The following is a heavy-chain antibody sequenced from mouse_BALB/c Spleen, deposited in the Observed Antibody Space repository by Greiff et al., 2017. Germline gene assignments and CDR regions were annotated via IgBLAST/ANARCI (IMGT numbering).Heavy chain of an antibody. CDR1: GYTFTSYW. J-gene: IGHJ1*01. Sequence: QVQLQQPGAELVKPGASVKLSCKASGYTFTSYWMHWVKQRPGQGLEWIGEIDPYNGGTSYNQKFKGKATLTVDKSSSTAFMHLNSLTSEDSAVYYCARPYYYGGSYWYFDVWGAGTTVTVSS. CDR3: ARPYYYGGSYWYFDV. CDR2: IDPYNGGT. V-gene: IGHV1-69*02. D-gene: IGHD1-1*01.